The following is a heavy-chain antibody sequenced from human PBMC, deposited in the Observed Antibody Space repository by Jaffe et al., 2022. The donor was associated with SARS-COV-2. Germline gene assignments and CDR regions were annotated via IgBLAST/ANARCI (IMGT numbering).Heavy chain of an antibody. J-gene: IGHJ6*02. V-gene: IGHV3-21*01. D-gene: IGHD6-13*01. CDR3: ARDGAAAGTFLPAYYYGMDV. CDR2: ISSSSSYI. CDR1: GFTFSSYS. Sequence: EVQLVESGGGLVKPGGSLRLSCAASGFTFSSYSMNWVRQAPGKGLEWVSSISSSSSYIYYADSVKGRFTISRDNAKNSLYLQMNSLRAEDTAVYYCARDGAAAGTFLPAYYYGMDVWGQGTTVTVSS.